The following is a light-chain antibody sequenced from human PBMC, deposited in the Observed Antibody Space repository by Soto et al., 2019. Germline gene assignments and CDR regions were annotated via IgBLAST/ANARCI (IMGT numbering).Light chain of an antibody. CDR2: GIS. CDR3: QQYSTLPHT. J-gene: IGKJ2*01. CDR1: QSVTNSF. V-gene: IGKV3-20*01. Sequence: ESILTQSPGTLSLSPGERATLSCRTSQSVTNSFFAWSQQRPGQAPRLLIYGISNRATGIPDRFSGSGSGTDFTLTISRLEPEDFVVYYCQQYSTLPHTFGQGTKLEVK.